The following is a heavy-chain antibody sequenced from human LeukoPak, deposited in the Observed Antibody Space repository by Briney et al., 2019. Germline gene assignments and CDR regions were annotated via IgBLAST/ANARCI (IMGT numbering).Heavy chain of an antibody. D-gene: IGHD1-26*01. CDR1: GGSISSGSYY. Sequence: KASETLSLTCTVSGGSISSGSYYWSWIRQPAGKGLEWIGRIYTSGSTNYNPSLKSRITISVDTSKNQFSLKLSSVTAADTAVYYCASRGGSGSYFGYWGQGTLVTVSS. J-gene: IGHJ4*02. CDR2: IYTSGST. V-gene: IGHV4-61*02. CDR3: ASRGGSGSYFGY.